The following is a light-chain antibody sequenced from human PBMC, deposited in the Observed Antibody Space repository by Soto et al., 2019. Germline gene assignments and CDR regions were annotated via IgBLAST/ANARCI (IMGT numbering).Light chain of an antibody. V-gene: IGKV3-20*01. CDR2: GAS. Sequence: EIVLTQSPGTLSLSPGERVTLSCRASQSVSSSYLAWYQQKPGQAPRLLIYGASSRATGIPDRFSGSGSGTDFTLTISRLEPEDFAVNYCHQYGSSPPYTFGQGTKLEIK. CDR3: HQYGSSPPYT. J-gene: IGKJ2*01. CDR1: QSVSSSY.